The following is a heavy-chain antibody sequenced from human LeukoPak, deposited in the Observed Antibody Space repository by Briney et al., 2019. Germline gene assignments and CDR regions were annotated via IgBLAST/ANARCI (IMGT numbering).Heavy chain of an antibody. CDR1: RYSFTSYW. V-gene: IGHV5-51*01. CDR2: IYPGDSDT. J-gene: IGHJ4*02. D-gene: IGHD3-22*01. Sequence: GESLKISCKGSRYSFTSYWIGWVRQMPGKGLEWMGIIYPGDSDTRYSPSFQGQVTISADKSISTAYLQWSSLKASDTAMYYCARHTTPKSYYYDSSGYTDYWGQGTLVTVSS. CDR3: ARHTTPKSYYYDSSGYTDY.